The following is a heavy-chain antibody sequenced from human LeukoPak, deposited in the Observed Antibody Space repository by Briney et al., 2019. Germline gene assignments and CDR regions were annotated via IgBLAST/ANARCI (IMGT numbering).Heavy chain of an antibody. CDR1: GFTFSSFA. D-gene: IGHD3-22*01. CDR2: IWYDGSNK. J-gene: IGHJ6*02. V-gene: IGHV3-33*08. CDR3: ARVNTRGYYYDSSGYYDYYYYYGMDV. Sequence: GGSLRLSCAASGFTFSSFAMSWVRQAPGKGPEWVAVIWYDGSNKYYADSVKGRFTISRDNSKNTLYLQMNSLRAEDTAVYYCARVNTRGYYYDSSGYYDYYYYYGMDVWGQGTAVTVSS.